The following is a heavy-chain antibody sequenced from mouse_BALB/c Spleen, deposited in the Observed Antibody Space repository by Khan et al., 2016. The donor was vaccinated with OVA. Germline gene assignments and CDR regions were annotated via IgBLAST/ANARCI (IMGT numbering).Heavy chain of an antibody. V-gene: IGHV2-3*01. CDR2: IWGDGST. CDR3: AKWGTANYYAMDY. D-gene: IGHD1-2*01. CDR1: GFSLTSYG. J-gene: IGHJ4*01. Sequence: QVQLKQSGPGLVAPSQSLSITCTVSGFSLTSYGVNWVRQPPGKGLEWLGVIWGDGSTNYHSTLMSRLSISKDNSQRQGFLKLSSLQTDDTATYYCAKWGTANYYAMDYWGQGTSVTVSS.